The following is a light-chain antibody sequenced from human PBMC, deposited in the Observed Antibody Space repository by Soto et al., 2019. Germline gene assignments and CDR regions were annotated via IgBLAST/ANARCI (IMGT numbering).Light chain of an antibody. CDR1: KSVSSVR. Sequence: EIGLTQSPGTLSLSQGERATLSCRASKSVSSVRLAWYQQKPGQAPRLLIYAASTRATGIPDRFSGSRSGTDFTLTISRLEPEDFAVYYCQQYGSSPLYTFGQGTKLEIK. CDR2: AAS. V-gene: IGKV3-20*01. CDR3: QQYGSSPLYT. J-gene: IGKJ2*01.